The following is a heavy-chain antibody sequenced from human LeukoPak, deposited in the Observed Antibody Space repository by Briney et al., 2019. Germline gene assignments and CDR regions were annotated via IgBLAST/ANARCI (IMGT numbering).Heavy chain of an antibody. CDR3: ARSQSREQQLVGGWFDP. D-gene: IGHD6-13*01. CDR2: ISGSGGST. Sequence: GGSLRLSCAASGFTFSSYAMSWVRQAPGKGLEWVSAISGSGGSTYYADSVKGRFTISRDNSKNTLYLQMNSLRAEDTAVYYCARSQSREQQLVGGWFDPWGQGTLVTVSS. CDR1: GFTFSSYA. J-gene: IGHJ5*02. V-gene: IGHV3-23*01.